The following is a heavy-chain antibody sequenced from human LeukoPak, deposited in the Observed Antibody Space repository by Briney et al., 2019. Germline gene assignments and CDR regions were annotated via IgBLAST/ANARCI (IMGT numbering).Heavy chain of an antibody. J-gene: IGHJ4*02. V-gene: IGHV4-39*01. CDR3: ARRGASSSEEY. CDR2: IYYSGST. CDR1: GGSISSSRHY. D-gene: IGHD6-6*01. Sequence: SETLSLTCTVSGGSISSSRHYWGWIRQPPGKGLQWIGSIYYSGSTYYNPSLESRVTISVDTSKNQFSLKVSSVTAADTAVYYCARRGASSSEEYWGQGTLVIVSS.